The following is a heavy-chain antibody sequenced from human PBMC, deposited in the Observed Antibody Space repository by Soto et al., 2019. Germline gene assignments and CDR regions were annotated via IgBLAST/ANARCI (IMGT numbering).Heavy chain of an antibody. CDR3: AGTTSHQWYYMDV. V-gene: IGHV6-1*01. CDR1: GDCVSSNSAA. J-gene: IGHJ6*03. D-gene: IGHD1-7*01. CDR2: TYYRSRWYN. Sequence: PSQTLSLTCAISGDCVSSNSAAWNWIRLSPSRGLEWLARTYYRSRWYNDYAVSVRSRITVNPDTSKNQFSLQLTSVTPEDTAVYYCAGTTSHQWYYMDVWGKGTTVTVSS.